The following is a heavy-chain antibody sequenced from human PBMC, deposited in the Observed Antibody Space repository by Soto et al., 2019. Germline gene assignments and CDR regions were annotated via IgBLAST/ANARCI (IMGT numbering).Heavy chain of an antibody. V-gene: IGHV3-23*01. D-gene: IGHD4-17*01. CDR2: ISISGGNT. CDR3: ANEIRPNDY. CDR1: GLPFSSQP. J-gene: IGHJ4*02. Sequence: EVQLLESGGGLVQPGGSLRLPCAASGLPFSSQPMSWVRQAQGKGLEWVSSISISGGNTYYADSVRGRFTISRDNSKNTLYLHMNSLTAEDTAIYYCANEIRPNDYWGQGTLVTVSS.